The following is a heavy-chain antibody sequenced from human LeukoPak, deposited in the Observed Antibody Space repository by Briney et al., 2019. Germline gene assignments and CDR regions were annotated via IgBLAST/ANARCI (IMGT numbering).Heavy chain of an antibody. CDR1: GFTFSTYD. CDR2: ISSSSRTL. CDR3: ARLRYYAMDV. J-gene: IGHJ6*02. Sequence: GGSLRLSCAASGFTFSTYDMNWVRQAPGKGLEWVSYISSSSRTLSYADSVKGRFTISRDNAKNSLYLQMNSLGAEDTAVYYCARLRYYAMDVWGQGTTVTASS. V-gene: IGHV3-48*01.